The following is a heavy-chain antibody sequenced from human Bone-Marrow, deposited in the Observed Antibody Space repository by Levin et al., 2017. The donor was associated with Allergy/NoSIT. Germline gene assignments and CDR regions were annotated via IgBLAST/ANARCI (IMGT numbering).Heavy chain of an antibody. D-gene: IGHD2-15*01. J-gene: IGHJ3*02. CDR2: ISYDGSNK. CDR3: ARSIVVVVAATSLAGAFDI. Sequence: SGESLKISCAASGFTFSSYAMHWVRQAPGKGLEWVAVISYDGSNKYYADSVKGRFTISRDNSKNTLYLQMNSLRAEDTAVYYCARSIVVVVAATSLAGAFDIWGQGTMVTVSS. V-gene: IGHV3-30-3*01. CDR1: GFTFSSYA.